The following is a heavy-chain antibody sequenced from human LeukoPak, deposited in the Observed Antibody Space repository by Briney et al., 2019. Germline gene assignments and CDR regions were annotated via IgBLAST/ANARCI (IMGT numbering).Heavy chain of an antibody. CDR3: ARFDFWSGYYKGFDY. V-gene: IGHV1-18*01. CDR2: ISAYNGNT. D-gene: IGHD3-3*01. CDR1: GYTFTSYG. Sequence: APVKVSCKASGYTFTSYGISWVRQAPGQGLEWMGWISAYNGNTNYAQKLQGRVTMTTDTSTSTAYMELRSLRSDDTAVYYCARFDFWSGYYKGFDYWGQGTLVTVSS. J-gene: IGHJ4*02.